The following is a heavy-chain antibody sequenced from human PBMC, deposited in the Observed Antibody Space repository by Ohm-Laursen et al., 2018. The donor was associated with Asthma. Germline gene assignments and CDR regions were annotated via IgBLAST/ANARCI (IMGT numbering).Heavy chain of an antibody. D-gene: IGHD4-17*01. V-gene: IGHV4-39*07. CDR1: GGSISGSSDYY. J-gene: IGHJ5*02. CDR3: ARATTVFSWFDP. Sequence: PPGTLSLTCTVSGGSISGSSDYYWGWIRQPPGKGLEWIGSIYYSGSTYYHPSFKSRVTISVDTSKNQFSLKLSSVTAADTAVYYCARATTVFSWFDPWGQGTLVTVSS. CDR2: IYYSGST.